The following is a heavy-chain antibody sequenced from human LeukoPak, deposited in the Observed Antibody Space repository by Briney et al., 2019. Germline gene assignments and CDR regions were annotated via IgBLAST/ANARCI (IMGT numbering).Heavy chain of an antibody. CDR3: AKSYGSWSPYYFEY. CDR2: IPGSGENT. V-gene: IGHV3-23*01. D-gene: IGHD3-10*01. Sequence: GGSLRLSCAASGFTFSSYAMSWVRQAPGKGLEWVSTIPGSGENTYYADSVKGRFTISRDNSKNTLFLELNSLRAEDTVLYYCAKSYGSWSPYYFEYWGQGTLVTVSS. J-gene: IGHJ4*02. CDR1: GFTFSSYA.